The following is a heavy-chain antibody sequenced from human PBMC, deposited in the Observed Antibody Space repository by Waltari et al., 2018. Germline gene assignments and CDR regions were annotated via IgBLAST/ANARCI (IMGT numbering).Heavy chain of an antibody. D-gene: IGHD2-2*01. CDR2: INQITGDT. CDR3: AREGALYSSTGGWIGP. V-gene: IGHV4-59*11. CDR1: NGSLNNHY. Sequence: QVHLQESGPGLVKPSETLSLTCTVSNGSLNNHYWSWIRQPPGKRMEWIGWINQITGDTNHNPCLESRVIISSDISKNQFSLKVTSVTAADTAIYYCAREGALYSSTGGWIGPWGQGMLVTVSS. J-gene: IGHJ5*01.